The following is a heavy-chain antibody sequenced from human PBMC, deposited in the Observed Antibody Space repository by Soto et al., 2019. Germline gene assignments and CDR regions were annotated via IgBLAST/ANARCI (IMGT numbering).Heavy chain of an antibody. J-gene: IGHJ4*02. V-gene: IGHV3-30-3*01. CDR1: GFTFSSCG. D-gene: IGHD5-12*01. CDR3: ARAPVEMATIWDY. CDR2: ISYDGSNK. Sequence: PGGSLRLSCAASGFTFSSCGMHWVRQAPGKGLEWVAVISYDGSNKYYADSVKGRFTISRDNSKNTLYLQMNSLRAEDTAVYYCARAPVEMATIWDYWGQGTLVTVSS.